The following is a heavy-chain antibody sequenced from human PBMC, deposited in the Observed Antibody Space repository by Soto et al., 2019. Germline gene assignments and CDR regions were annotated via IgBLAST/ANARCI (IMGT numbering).Heavy chain of an antibody. J-gene: IGHJ4*02. D-gene: IGHD6-13*01. CDR2: IIPILGIA. Sequence: QVQRVQSGAEVKKPGSSVKVSCKASGGTFSSYTISWVRQAPGQGLEWMGRIIPILGIANYAQKFQGRVTITADKSTSTAYMELSSLSSEDTAVYYCARGWPNSRVELDYWGQGTLVTVSS. CDR3: ARGWPNSRVELDY. CDR1: GGTFSSYT. V-gene: IGHV1-69*02.